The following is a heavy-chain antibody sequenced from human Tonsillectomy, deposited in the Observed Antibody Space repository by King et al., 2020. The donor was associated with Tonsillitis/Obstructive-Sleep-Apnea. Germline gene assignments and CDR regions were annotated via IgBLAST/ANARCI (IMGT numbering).Heavy chain of an antibody. CDR3: AKDLGYCSSTSCPSGY. CDR1: GFTFSSYA. D-gene: IGHD2-2*03. J-gene: IGHJ4*02. Sequence: VQLVESGGGLVQPGGSLRLSCAASGFTFSSYAMSWVRQAPGKGLEWVSAISGSGGSTYHADSVKGRFTISRDNSKNTLYLQMNSLRAEDTDVYYCAKDLGYCSSTSCPSGYWGQGTLVTVS. V-gene: IGHV3-23*04. CDR2: ISGSGGST.